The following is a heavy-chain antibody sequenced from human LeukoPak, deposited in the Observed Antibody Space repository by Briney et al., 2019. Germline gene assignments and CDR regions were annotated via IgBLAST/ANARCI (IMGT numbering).Heavy chain of an antibody. J-gene: IGHJ4*02. Sequence: PGGSLRLSCAASGFTFSSSAMSWVRQAPGKGLEWVSGISGSGGSTSYADSVKGRFTISRDNSKSTLYLQMNSLRAEDTAVYYCAKVRVGAPYYFDYWGQGTLVTVSS. CDR1: GFTFSSSA. V-gene: IGHV3-23*01. D-gene: IGHD1-26*01. CDR3: AKVRVGAPYYFDY. CDR2: ISGSGGST.